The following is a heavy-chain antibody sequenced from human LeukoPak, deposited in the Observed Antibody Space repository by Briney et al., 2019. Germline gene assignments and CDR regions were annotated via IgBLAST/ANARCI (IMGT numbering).Heavy chain of an antibody. CDR1: GFTFSSYW. J-gene: IGHJ4*02. Sequence: GGFLRLSCAASGFTFSSYWMSWVRQAPGKGLEWVANIKQDGSEKYYVDSVKGRFTISRDNAKNSLYLQMNSLRAEDTAVYYCARVGYDFWSGYSAYYFDYWGQGTLVTVSS. CDR3: ARVGYDFWSGYSAYYFDY. CDR2: IKQDGSEK. D-gene: IGHD3-3*01. V-gene: IGHV3-7*01.